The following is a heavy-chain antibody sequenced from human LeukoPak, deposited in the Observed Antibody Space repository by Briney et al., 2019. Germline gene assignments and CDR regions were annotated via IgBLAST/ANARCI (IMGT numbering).Heavy chain of an antibody. Sequence: SETLSLTCAVYGGSFSGYYWSWIRQPPGEGLEWIGEINHSGSTNYNPSLKSRVTISVDTSKNQFSLKLSSVTAADTAVYYCARGRYSSGWPYFDYWGQGTLVTVSS. CDR1: GGSFSGYY. CDR2: INHSGST. J-gene: IGHJ4*02. CDR3: ARGRYSSGWPYFDY. D-gene: IGHD6-19*01. V-gene: IGHV4-34*01.